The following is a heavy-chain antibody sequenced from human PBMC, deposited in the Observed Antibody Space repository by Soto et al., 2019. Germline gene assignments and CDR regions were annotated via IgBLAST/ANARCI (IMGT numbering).Heavy chain of an antibody. J-gene: IGHJ6*02. Sequence: QVQLVQSGAEVRKPGASVKVSCKASGYTFSNYGLSWVRQAPGQGLEWMGWISDYNGNTHYAQKFQGRLIMTTDTSKRTAYVELRRLTSADTAVYFCPREGYYSGSGTYSPPRYYGMDVWGQGTTVPVSS. CDR3: PREGYYSGSGTYSPPRYYGMDV. D-gene: IGHD3-10*01. CDR1: GYTFSNYG. CDR2: ISDYNGNT. V-gene: IGHV1-18*01.